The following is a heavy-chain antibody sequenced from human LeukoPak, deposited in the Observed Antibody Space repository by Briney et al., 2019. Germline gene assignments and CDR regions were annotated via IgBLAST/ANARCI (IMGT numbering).Heavy chain of an antibody. CDR2: INHSGST. V-gene: IGHV4-34*01. J-gene: IGHJ6*03. Sequence: PSETLSLTCAVYGGSFSGYYWSWIRQPPGKGLEWIGEINHSGSTNYNPSLKSRVTISVGTSKNQFSLKLSSVTAADTAVYYCAGGPVTTTRYYYMDVWGKGTTVTVSS. D-gene: IGHD4-11*01. CDR1: GGSFSGYY. CDR3: AGGPVTTTRYYYMDV.